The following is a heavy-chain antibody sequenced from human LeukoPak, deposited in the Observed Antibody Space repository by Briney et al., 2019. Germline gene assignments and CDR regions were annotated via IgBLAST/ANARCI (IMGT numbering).Heavy chain of an antibody. V-gene: IGHV5-51*01. J-gene: IGHJ6*02. Sequence: GESLKISCKGSGYSFTSYWIGWVRQMPGKGLEWMGIIYPGDSDTRYSPSFRGQVTISADKSISTAYLQWSSLKASDTAMYYCARLRITGTTRAFGMDVWGQGTTVTVSS. CDR3: ARLRITGTTRAFGMDV. CDR1: GYSFTSYW. D-gene: IGHD1-20*01. CDR2: IYPGDSDT.